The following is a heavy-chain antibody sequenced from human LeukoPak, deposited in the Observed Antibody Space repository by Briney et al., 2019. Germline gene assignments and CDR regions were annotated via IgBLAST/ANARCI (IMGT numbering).Heavy chain of an antibody. CDR2: IYYSGST. Sequence: PSETLSLTCTVSGGSISSYHWSWIRQPPGKGLEWIGYIYYSGSTNYNPSLKSRVTISVDTSKNQFSLKLSSVTAADTAVYYCARLVLGITGTKGYPYYYGMDVWGQGTTVTVSS. V-gene: IGHV4-59*08. CDR1: GGSISSYH. D-gene: IGHD1-20*01. J-gene: IGHJ6*02. CDR3: ARLVLGITGTKGYPYYYGMDV.